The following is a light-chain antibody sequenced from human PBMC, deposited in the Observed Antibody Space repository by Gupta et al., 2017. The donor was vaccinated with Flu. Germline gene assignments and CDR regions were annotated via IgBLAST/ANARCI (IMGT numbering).Light chain of an antibody. J-gene: IGLJ2*01. V-gene: IGLV1-51*01. Sequence: QSVLTQPPSLSAAPGEKVTISCSGRISNVGNGYVAWYQQLPGTAPQLLIYDNDKRASGIPDRFSGSKSGTSAALGITELQTGDEAHYYCGTWDNSLSAGVFGGGTKLTVL. CDR1: ISNVGNGY. CDR2: DND. CDR3: GTWDNSLSAGV.